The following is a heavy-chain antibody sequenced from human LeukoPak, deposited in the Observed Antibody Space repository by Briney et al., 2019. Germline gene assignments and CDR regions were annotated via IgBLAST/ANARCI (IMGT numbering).Heavy chain of an antibody. J-gene: IGHJ4*02. D-gene: IGHD6-19*01. CDR2: MNPNSGNT. V-gene: IGHV1-8*01. CDR3: ARSESSGWSDY. CDR1: GYTFTSYD. Sequence: ASVKVSCKASGYTFTSYDINWVRQATGQGLEWMGWMNPNSGNTGYAQKFQGRVTMTRNTSISTAYMELSRLTSDDTAVYYCARSESSGWSDYWGQGTLVTVSS.